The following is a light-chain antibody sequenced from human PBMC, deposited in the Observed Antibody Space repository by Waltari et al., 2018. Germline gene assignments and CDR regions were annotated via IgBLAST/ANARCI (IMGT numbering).Light chain of an antibody. Sequence: VLTPSPLSLPVTPGEPASISCRHSQSLLYSTGYNYLDWYLQKPGQSPQLLIYLGSNRASGVPDRFSGSGSGTDFTLKITRVEAEDVGVYYCMQALQTPLTFGGGTKVEIK. CDR1: QSLLYSTGYNY. CDR2: LGS. CDR3: MQALQTPLT. V-gene: IGKV2-28*01. J-gene: IGKJ4*01.